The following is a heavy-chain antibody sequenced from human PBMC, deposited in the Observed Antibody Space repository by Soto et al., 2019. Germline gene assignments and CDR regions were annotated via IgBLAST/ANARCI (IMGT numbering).Heavy chain of an antibody. CDR2: ISSNGGST. CDR3: VKDDYSDYFYYYYGMDV. J-gene: IGHJ6*02. D-gene: IGHD4-17*01. Sequence: PGGSPRLSCSASGFTFSSYAMHWVRQAPGKGLEYVSAISSNGGSTYYADSVKGRFTISRDNSKNTLYLQMSSLRAGDTAVYYCVKDDYSDYFYYYYGMDVWGQGTTVTVSS. CDR1: GFTFSSYA. V-gene: IGHV3-64D*08.